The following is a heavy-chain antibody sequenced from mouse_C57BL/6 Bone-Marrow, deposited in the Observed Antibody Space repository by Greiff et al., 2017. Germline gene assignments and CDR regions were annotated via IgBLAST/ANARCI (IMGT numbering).Heavy chain of an antibody. D-gene: IGHD1-1*01. Sequence: QVQLQQPGAELVKPGASVKMSCKASGYTFTSYWITWVKQRPGQGLEWIGDIYPGSGSTNYNEKFKGKAKLTVATSSGTAYMQLSSLTSEDSAVYYCARKGTQYYGSSAWFAYWGQGTLVTVSA. CDR3: ARKGTQYYGSSAWFAY. CDR1: GYTFTSYW. V-gene: IGHV1-55*01. J-gene: IGHJ3*01. CDR2: IYPGSGST.